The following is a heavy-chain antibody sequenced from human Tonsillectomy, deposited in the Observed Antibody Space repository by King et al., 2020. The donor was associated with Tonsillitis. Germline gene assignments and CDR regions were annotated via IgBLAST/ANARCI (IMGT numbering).Heavy chain of an antibody. CDR1: GFTFRSYE. Sequence: VQLVESGGGLVQPGGSLRLSCVASGFTFRSYEMNWVRQAPGKGLEWVSYISSRGSSIYYADSVKGRFTISRDNAKNSLYLQMNSLRAEDTAVYYCARDLVVGGLERLDYWGQGTLVTVSS. J-gene: IGHJ4*02. CDR3: ARDLVVGGLERLDY. CDR2: ISSRGSSI. V-gene: IGHV3-48*03. D-gene: IGHD1-1*01.